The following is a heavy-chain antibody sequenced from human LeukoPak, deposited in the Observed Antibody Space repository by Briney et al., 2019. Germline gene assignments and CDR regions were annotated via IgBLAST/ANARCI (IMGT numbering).Heavy chain of an antibody. CDR3: AKEGSGSYYFDY. J-gene: IGHJ4*02. Sequence: PGRSLRLSCAASGFTFSSYGMHWVRQAPGKGLEWVAVTWYDGSNKYYADSVKGRFTISRDNSKNTLYLQMNSLRAEDTAVYYCAKEGSGSYYFDYWGQGTLVTVSS. CDR2: TWYDGSNK. V-gene: IGHV3-33*06. D-gene: IGHD1-26*01. CDR1: GFTFSSYG.